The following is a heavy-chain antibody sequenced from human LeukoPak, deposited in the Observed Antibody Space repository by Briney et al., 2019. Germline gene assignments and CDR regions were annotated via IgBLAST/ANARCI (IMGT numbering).Heavy chain of an antibody. CDR3: ARGYSGYGRLDY. CDR2: IYYSGST. V-gene: IGHV4-31*03. Sequence: SETLSLTCTVSGGSINSGGYYWSWIRQHPGKGLEWIGYIYYSGSTYYNPSLKSRVSISVDTSKNQFSLKLSSVTAADTAVYYCARGYSGYGRLDYWGQGTLVTVSS. J-gene: IGHJ4*02. D-gene: IGHD5-12*01. CDR1: GGSINSGGYY.